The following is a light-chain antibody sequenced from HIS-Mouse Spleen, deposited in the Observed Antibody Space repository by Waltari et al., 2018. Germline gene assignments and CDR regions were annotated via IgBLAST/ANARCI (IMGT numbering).Light chain of an antibody. CDR3: QVWDSSSDPSYV. CDR1: NIGSKS. V-gene: IGLV3-21*02. CDR2: DDS. Sequence: SYVLTQPPSVSVAPGPTARITCGGNNIGSKSVHWYQQTPGQPPVLVVYDDSDRPSGIPERFSGSNSGNTATLTISRVEAGDEADYYCQVWDSSSDPSYVFGTGTKVTVL. J-gene: IGLJ1*01.